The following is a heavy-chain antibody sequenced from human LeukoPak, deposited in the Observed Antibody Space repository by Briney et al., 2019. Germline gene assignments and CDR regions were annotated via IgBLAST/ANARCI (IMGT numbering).Heavy chain of an antibody. D-gene: IGHD3-22*01. J-gene: IGHJ2*01. CDR1: GGSFSGYY. Sequence: SETLSLTCAVYGGSFSGYYWSWIRQPPGKGLEWIGEINHSGSTSYNPSLKSRVTISVDTSKNQFSLKLSSVTAADTAVYYCARDAAGAPNSSGYSGPWYFDLWGRGTLVTVSS. CDR2: INHSGST. V-gene: IGHV4-34*01. CDR3: ARDAAGAPNSSGYSGPWYFDL.